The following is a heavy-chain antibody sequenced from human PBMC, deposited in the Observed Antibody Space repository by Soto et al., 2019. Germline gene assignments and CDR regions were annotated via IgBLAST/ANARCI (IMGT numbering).Heavy chain of an antibody. D-gene: IGHD2-15*01. Sequence: EVQLLESGGGSVQPGGSVRLSCAGSGFTFSNYGMNWVRQAPGKGLEWVSTISGGGDATFIADSVRGRFTFSRDNSKNPVTLQMQRLVIDDTAVYFCAIPVVGSTRRPAYSYFELWGPGPLV. CDR3: AIPVVGSTRRPAYSYFEL. V-gene: IGHV3-23*01. J-gene: IGHJ2*01. CDR1: GFTFSNYG. CDR2: ISGGGDAT.